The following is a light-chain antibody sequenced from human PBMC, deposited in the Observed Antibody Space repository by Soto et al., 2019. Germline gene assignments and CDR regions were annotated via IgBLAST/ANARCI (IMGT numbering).Light chain of an antibody. CDR2: DAS. V-gene: IGKV3-11*01. CDR1: QSVSSY. J-gene: IGKJ1*01. CDR3: QQRSNWPPWT. Sequence: EIVLTQSPATLSLSPGERATLSCRASQSVSSYLAWYQQKPGQAPRLLIYDASNRATGIPARFSGSGSGTDCTLPISRLEPEDFAVYYCQQRSNWPPWTFGQGTKVEIK.